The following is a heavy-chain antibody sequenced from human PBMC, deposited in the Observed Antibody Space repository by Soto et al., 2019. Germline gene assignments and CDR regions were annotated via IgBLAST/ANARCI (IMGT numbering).Heavy chain of an antibody. Sequence: QVQLVQSGAEVKRPGASVKVSCKASGYTFTTYILYWVRQAPGQSLEWVGWINAGTGYTKYSQNFQGRVTLTRDTSANIGYMELTNLGSEDTAVYYCARGVGFPWGQGTLVTVSS. J-gene: IGHJ5*02. D-gene: IGHD6-25*01. V-gene: IGHV1-3*01. CDR1: GYTFTTYI. CDR3: ARGVGFP. CDR2: INAGTGYT.